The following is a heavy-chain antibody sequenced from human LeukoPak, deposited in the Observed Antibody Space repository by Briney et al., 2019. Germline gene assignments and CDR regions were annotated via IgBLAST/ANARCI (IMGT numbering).Heavy chain of an antibody. J-gene: IGHJ4*02. CDR3: ARDLRVKGGTTPNYYDSSGYFGSVDY. D-gene: IGHD3-22*01. CDR2: INPNSGGT. Sequence: ASVKVSCKASGYTFTGYYMHWVRQAPGQGLEWMGWINPNSGGTNYAQKFQGRVTMTRDTSISTAYMELSRLRSDDTAVYYCARDLRVKGGTTPNYYDSSGYFGSVDYWGQGTLVTVSS. V-gene: IGHV1-2*02. CDR1: GYTFTGYY.